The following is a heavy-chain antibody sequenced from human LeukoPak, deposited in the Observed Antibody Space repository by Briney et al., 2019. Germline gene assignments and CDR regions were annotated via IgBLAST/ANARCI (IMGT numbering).Heavy chain of an antibody. D-gene: IGHD3-3*01. CDR2: IYYSGST. CDR3: ARVTRYYFDY. Sequence: SETLSLTCTVSGGSISSSSYYRGWIRQPPGKGLEWIGSIYYSGSTYYNPSLKSRVTISVDTTKNQFSLKLSSVTAADTAVYYCARVTRYYFDYWGQGTLVTVSS. V-gene: IGHV4-39*07. CDR1: GGSISSSSYY. J-gene: IGHJ4*02.